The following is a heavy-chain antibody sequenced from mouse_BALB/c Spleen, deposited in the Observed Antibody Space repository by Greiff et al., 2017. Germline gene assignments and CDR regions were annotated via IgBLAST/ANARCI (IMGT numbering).Heavy chain of an antibody. J-gene: IGHJ4*01. CDR1: GFDFSRYW. D-gene: IGHD2-1*01. Sequence: EVKLQESGGGLVQPGGSLNLSCAASGFDFSRYWMSWARQAPGKGQEWIGEINPGSSTINYTPSLKDKFIISRDNAKNTLYLQMSKVRSEDTALYYCARLNPLSTRMDYWGQATSVTVSS. CDR3: ARLNPLSTRMDY. CDR2: INPGSSTI. V-gene: IGHV4-2*02.